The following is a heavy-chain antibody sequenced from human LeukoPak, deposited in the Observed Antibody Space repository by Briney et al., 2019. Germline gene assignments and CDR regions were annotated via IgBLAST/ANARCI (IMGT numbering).Heavy chain of an antibody. CDR3: ATFEFNAYYYYGMDV. Sequence: ASETLSLTCAVFGVSFSGYYWSWIRQPPGKGLEWIGEINHSGSTNYNPSLKSRVTISVDTSKNQFSLKLSSVTAADTAVYYCATFEFNAYYYYGMDVWGQGTTVTVSS. J-gene: IGHJ6*02. CDR1: GVSFSGYY. D-gene: IGHD3-10*01. CDR2: INHSGST. V-gene: IGHV4-34*01.